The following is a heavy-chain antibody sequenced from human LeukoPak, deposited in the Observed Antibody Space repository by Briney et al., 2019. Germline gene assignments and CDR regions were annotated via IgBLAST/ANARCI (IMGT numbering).Heavy chain of an antibody. CDR3: AKARNAVAGTGYYFDN. V-gene: IGHV3-43D*03. CDR2: VTWDGSFT. D-gene: IGHD6-19*01. J-gene: IGHJ4*02. Sequence: GGSLSLSCSASGFTFDDYAMHWVRQAPGKGLEWVSIVTWDGSFTYYVDSVKGRFTISRDNSKNSLYLQMNSLRAEDTAFYYCAKARNAVAGTGYYFDNWGQGTLVSVSS. CDR1: GFTFDDYA.